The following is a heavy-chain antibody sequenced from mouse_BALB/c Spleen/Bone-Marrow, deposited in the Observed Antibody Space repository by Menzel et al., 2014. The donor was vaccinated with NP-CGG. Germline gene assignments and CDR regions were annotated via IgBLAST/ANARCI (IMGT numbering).Heavy chain of an antibody. CDR1: GFNIKDTY. Sequence: EVHLQVSGAELVKPGASVKLSCTASGFNIKDTYMHWVKQRPEQGLEWIGRIDPANGNTKYDPKFQGKATITADTSSNTAYLQLSSLTSEDTAVYYCARNGYYVYYYALYLRGQGTPGTVSS. D-gene: IGHD2-3*01. V-gene: IGHV14-3*02. J-gene: IGHJ4*01. CDR2: IDPANGNT. CDR3: ARNGYYVYYYALYL.